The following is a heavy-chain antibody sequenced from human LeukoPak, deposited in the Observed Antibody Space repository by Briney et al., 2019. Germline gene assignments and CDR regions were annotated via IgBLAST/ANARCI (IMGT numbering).Heavy chain of an antibody. J-gene: IGHJ4*02. V-gene: IGHV1-2*02. Sequence: GASVKVSCKASGYTFTGYYMHWVRPAPGQGLEWMGWINPNSGGTNYAQKFQGRVTMTRDTSISTAYMELSRLRSDDTAVYYCARDRDFAVADFDYWGQGTLVTVSS. CDR2: INPNSGGT. CDR1: GYTFTGYY. D-gene: IGHD6-19*01. CDR3: ARDRDFAVADFDY.